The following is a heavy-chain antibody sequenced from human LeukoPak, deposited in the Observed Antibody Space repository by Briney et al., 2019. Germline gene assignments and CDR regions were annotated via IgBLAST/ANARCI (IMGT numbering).Heavy chain of an antibody. Sequence: SETLSLTCGVSGSSISRGAFYWGWVRQPAGKGLEWIGHVYTTGKTNYNPSLKSRVTMSVDTSKNQFSLKLPSVPAADPAVYYCARDVTFGRTHLYFDYWGQGTLVTVSS. J-gene: IGHJ4*02. CDR2: VYTTGKT. D-gene: IGHD3-16*01. V-gene: IGHV4-61*09. CDR3: ARDVTFGRTHLYFDY. CDR1: GSSISRGAFY.